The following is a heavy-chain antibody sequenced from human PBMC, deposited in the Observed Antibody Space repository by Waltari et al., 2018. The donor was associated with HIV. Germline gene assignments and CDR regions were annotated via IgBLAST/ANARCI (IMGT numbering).Heavy chain of an antibody. V-gene: IGHV3-20*04. J-gene: IGHJ4*02. CDR2: ENWKGESS. CDR3: ARDSDGSGYDH. CDR1: GFTFQDYG. D-gene: IGHD3-22*01. Sequence: EVYLVESGGGVVRPGESLSLSCVVSGFTFQDYGMTWVRRRPGKELGWVSNENWKGESSKYADSVKGRFTISRDNAKDSLYLQMNSLRGEDTAFYYCARDSDGSGYDHWGRGTLVTVSS.